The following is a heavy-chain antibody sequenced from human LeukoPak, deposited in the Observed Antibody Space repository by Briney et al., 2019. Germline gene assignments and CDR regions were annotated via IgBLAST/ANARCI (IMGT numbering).Heavy chain of an antibody. CDR3: ARDPGMSGDAFDI. V-gene: IGHV3-21*01. Sequence: GGSLRLSRAASGFTFSSYSMNWVRQAPGKGLEWVSSISSSSRYISYADSVKGRFTISRDNAKNSLYLQMNSLRAEDTAVYYCARDPGMSGDAFDIWGQGTMVTVSS. CDR2: ISSSSRYI. CDR1: GFTFSSYS. J-gene: IGHJ3*02. D-gene: IGHD1-14*01.